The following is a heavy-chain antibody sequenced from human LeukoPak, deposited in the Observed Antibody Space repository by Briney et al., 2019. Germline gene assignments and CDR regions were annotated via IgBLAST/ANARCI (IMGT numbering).Heavy chain of an antibody. D-gene: IGHD6-13*01. CDR3: ARRQLVLYDAFDI. J-gene: IGHJ3*02. Sequence: SETLSLTCTVSGGSISSSSYYWGWIRQPPGKGLEWIGSIYYSGSTYYNPSLKSRVTISVDTSKNQFSLKLSSVTAADTAVYYCARRQLVLYDAFDIWGQGTMVTVSS. V-gene: IGHV4-39*01. CDR2: IYYSGST. CDR1: GGSISSSSYY.